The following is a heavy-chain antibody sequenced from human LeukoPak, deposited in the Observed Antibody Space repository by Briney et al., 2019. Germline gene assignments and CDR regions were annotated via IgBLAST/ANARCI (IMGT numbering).Heavy chain of an antibody. V-gene: IGHV3-64*02. J-gene: IGHJ4*02. D-gene: IGHD3-16*02. CDR2: ISSNGGST. Sequence: PGGSLRLSCAASGFTFISYAMHWVRQAPGKGLEYVSAISSNGGSTYYADSVKGRFTISRDNSKNTLYLQMGSLRAEDTAVYYCARENVWGSYRYPIFDYWGQGTLVTVSS. CDR3: ARENVWGSYRYPIFDY. CDR1: GFTFISYA.